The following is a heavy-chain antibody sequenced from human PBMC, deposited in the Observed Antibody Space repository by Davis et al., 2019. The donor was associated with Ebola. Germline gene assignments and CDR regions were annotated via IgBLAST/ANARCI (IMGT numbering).Heavy chain of an antibody. D-gene: IGHD2-8*01. CDR2: ISHSGNT. CDR3: ARFHCTNGVCSFFDY. Sequence: SETLSLTCTVSGASISSPNWWTWVRQPPGKGLEWIAEISHSGNTNYNPSVESRATISSDMSKNQFSLRLSSVTAADTAAYFCARFHCTNGVCSFFDYWGQGTLVTVSS. J-gene: IGHJ4*02. CDR1: GASISSPNW. V-gene: IGHV4-4*02.